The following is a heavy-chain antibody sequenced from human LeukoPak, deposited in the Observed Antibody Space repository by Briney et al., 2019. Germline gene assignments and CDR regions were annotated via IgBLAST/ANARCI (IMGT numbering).Heavy chain of an antibody. Sequence: GGSLRLSCAASGFSFRRYGMHWVRQAPGKGLEWVAIIWYDGSRKYYVDSVKGRFTISRDNSKNTLYLQMNSLRAEATAVYYCTRAGGHDYGDYVLFYWGQGTLLTVSS. V-gene: IGHV3-33*01. D-gene: IGHD4-17*01. CDR3: TRAGGHDYGDYVLFY. J-gene: IGHJ4*02. CDR2: IWYDGSRK. CDR1: GFSFRRYG.